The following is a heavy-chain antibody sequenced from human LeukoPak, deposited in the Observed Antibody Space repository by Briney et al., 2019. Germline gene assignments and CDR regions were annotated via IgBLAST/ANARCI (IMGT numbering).Heavy chain of an antibody. Sequence: GGSLRLSCAASGFTVSSNYMSWVRQAPGKGLEWVSVIYSGGSTYYADSVKGRFTISRDNSKNTLYLQMNSLRAEDTAVYYCAKAYSYGYYFDYWGQGTLVTVSS. V-gene: IGHV3-53*01. CDR3: AKAYSYGYYFDY. CDR2: IYSGGST. J-gene: IGHJ4*02. D-gene: IGHD5-18*01. CDR1: GFTVSSNY.